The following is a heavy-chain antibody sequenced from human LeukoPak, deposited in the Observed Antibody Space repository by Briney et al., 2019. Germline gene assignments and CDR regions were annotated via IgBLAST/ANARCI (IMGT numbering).Heavy chain of an antibody. V-gene: IGHV4-59*01. CDR2: IYYSGST. CDR1: GYSISSYY. D-gene: IGHD4-17*01. CDR3: ARSPYGDYFGFTFDY. Sequence: SETLSLTCAVSGYSISSYYWSWIRQPPGKGLERIGYIYYSGSTNYNPSLKSRVTISVDTSKNQFSLKLSSVTAADTAVYYCARSPYGDYFGFTFDYWGQGTLVTVSS. J-gene: IGHJ4*02.